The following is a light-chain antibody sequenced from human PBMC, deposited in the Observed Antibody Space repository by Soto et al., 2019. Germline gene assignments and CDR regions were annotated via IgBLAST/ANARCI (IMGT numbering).Light chain of an antibody. CDR2: GAS. Sequence: ETVLTHSPGTLSLSPWDRATLSRRASQSVRNNYLAWLQQKPGQAPRLLIYGASNRATGIPDRFSGSGSGTEFTLTISSLQSEDFAVYYCQQYNDNWPTFGQGTKVDIK. J-gene: IGKJ1*01. CDR3: QQYNDNWPT. V-gene: IGKV3-20*01. CDR1: QSVRNNY.